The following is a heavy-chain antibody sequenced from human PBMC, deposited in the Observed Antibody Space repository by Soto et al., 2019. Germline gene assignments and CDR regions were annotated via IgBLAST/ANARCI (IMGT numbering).Heavy chain of an antibody. Sequence: ASVKVSCKASGGTFSSYTISWVRQAPGQGREWMGRIIPILGIANYAQKFQGRVTITADKSTSTAYMELSSLRSEDTAVYYCAASYCSSTSCYDPYYYMDVWGKGTTVTVSS. CDR1: GGTFSSYT. V-gene: IGHV1-69*02. CDR3: AASYCSSTSCYDPYYYMDV. D-gene: IGHD2-2*01. CDR2: IIPILGIA. J-gene: IGHJ6*03.